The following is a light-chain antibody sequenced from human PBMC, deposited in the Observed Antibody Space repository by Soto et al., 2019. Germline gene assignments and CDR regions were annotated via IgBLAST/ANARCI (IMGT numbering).Light chain of an antibody. V-gene: IGLV2-14*01. CDR1: SSDVGGYNY. Sequence: QSALTQPASVSGSPGQSITISCTGTSSDVGGYNYVSWYQQHPGEAPKLLIYDVSNRPSGVSNRFSGSKSGNTASLTISGLQAEDEADYYCSSYRSSSTVHVFGTGTKVTVL. CDR2: DVS. CDR3: SSYRSSSTVHV. J-gene: IGLJ1*01.